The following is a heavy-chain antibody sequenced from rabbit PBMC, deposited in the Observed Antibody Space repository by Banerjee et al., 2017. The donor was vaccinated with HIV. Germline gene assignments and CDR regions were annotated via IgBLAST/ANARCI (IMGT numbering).Heavy chain of an antibody. CDR3: ARGLTDVIGWNFGW. J-gene: IGHJ4*01. Sequence: QEQLVESGGGLVKPEGSLTLTCTASGFSFSNKAVMCWVRQAPGKGLEWIACINAITGKAVYASWAKGRFTFSKTSSTTVTLQVTSLTAADTATYFCARGLTDVIGWNFGWWGPGTLVTVS. D-gene: IGHD1-1*01. CDR2: INAITGKA. CDR1: GFSFSNKAV. V-gene: IGHV1S45*01.